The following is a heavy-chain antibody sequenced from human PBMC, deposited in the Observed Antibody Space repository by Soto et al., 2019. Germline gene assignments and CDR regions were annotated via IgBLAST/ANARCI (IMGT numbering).Heavy chain of an antibody. D-gene: IGHD3-22*01. CDR1: GGSISSSSYH. CDR2: IYYSGST. V-gene: IGHV4-39*01. J-gene: IGHJ4*02. Sequence: SETLSLTCTVSGGSISSSSYHWGWIRQPPGKWLEWIGSIYYSGSTYYNPSLKSRVTISVDTSKNQFSLRLSSVTAADTAVYYCARLKTTYYYDSSGYYPPATFDYWGQGTLVTVSS. CDR3: ARLKTTYYYDSSGYYPPATFDY.